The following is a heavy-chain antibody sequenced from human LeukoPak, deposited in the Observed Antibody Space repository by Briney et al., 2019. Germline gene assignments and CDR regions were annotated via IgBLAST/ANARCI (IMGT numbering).Heavy chain of an antibody. Sequence: ASVEVSCKASGGTFTSYGISWVRRAPGQGLEWMGWISAYNGNTNYAQKLQGRVTMTTDTSTSTAYMELRSLRSDDTAVYYCARDNPIFGVVIIGSYGMDVWGQGTTVTVSS. CDR3: ARDNPIFGVVIIGSYGMDV. CDR2: ISAYNGNT. CDR1: GGTFTSYG. J-gene: IGHJ6*02. D-gene: IGHD3-3*01. V-gene: IGHV1-18*01.